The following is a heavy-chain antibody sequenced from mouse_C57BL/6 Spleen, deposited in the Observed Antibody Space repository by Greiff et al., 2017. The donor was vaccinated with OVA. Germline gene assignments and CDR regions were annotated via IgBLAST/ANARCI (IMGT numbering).Heavy chain of an antibody. J-gene: IGHJ2*01. V-gene: IGHV1-50*01. CDR2: IDPSDSYT. CDR1: GYTFTSYW. Sequence: VQLQQSGAELVKPGASVKLSCKASGYTFTSYWMQWVKQRPGQGLEWIGEIDPSDSYTNYNQKFKGKATLTVDTSSSTAYMQLSSLTSEDSAVYYCARSDDGYVDYWGQGTTLTVSS. CDR3: ARSDDGYVDY. D-gene: IGHD2-3*01.